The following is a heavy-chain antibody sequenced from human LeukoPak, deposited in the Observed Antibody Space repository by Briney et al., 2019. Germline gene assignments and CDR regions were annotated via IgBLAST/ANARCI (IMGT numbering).Heavy chain of an antibody. CDR3: AKDIGGSGYRIYAFDI. D-gene: IGHD6-19*01. CDR1: GFIFSTYW. J-gene: IGHJ3*02. Sequence: GGSLRLSCAASGFIFSTYWMHWVRQVPGKGLVWVSHINSDGSRTSYADSVKGRFTISRDNAKNSLYLQMNSLRAEDTALYYCAKDIGGSGYRIYAFDIWGQGTMVTVSS. V-gene: IGHV3-74*01. CDR2: INSDGSRT.